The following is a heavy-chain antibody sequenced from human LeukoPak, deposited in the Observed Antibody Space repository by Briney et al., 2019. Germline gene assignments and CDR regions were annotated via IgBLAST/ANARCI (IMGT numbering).Heavy chain of an antibody. D-gene: IGHD2-2*01. CDR3: ARLGRGTYCSSTSCYGLVRGVIDY. J-gene: IGHJ4*02. CDR2: IYYSGST. Sequence: PSETLSLTCTVSGGSISSGDYYWSWIRQPPGKGLEWIGYIYYSGSTYYNPSLKSRVTISMDKSKNQLSLKLNFVTAADTAVYYCARLGRGTYCSSTSCYGLVRGVIDYWGQGTLVTVSS. V-gene: IGHV4-30-4*01. CDR1: GGSISSGDYY.